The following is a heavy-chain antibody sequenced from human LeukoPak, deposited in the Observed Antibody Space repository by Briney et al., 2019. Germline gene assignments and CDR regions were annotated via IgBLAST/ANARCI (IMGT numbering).Heavy chain of an antibody. CDR2: INHSGST. Sequence: PSETLSLTCAVYGGSFSGYYWSRIRQPPGKGLEWKGEINHSGSTNYNPSLKSRVTISVDTSKNQFSLKLSSVTAADTAVYYCARRRRIVGATPGAFDIWGQGTMVTVSS. V-gene: IGHV4-34*01. CDR1: GGSFSGYY. D-gene: IGHD1-26*01. CDR3: ARRRRIVGATPGAFDI. J-gene: IGHJ3*02.